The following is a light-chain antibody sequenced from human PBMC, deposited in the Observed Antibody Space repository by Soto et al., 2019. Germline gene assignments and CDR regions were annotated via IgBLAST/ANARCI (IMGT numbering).Light chain of an antibody. J-gene: IGKJ3*01. CDR1: HNIGSRM. V-gene: IGKV3-20*01. CDR3: HQYDGSPFA. Sequence: EVVLTQSPGTLSLSPGERVTLSCRASHNIGSRMLAWYQHKPGQSPRLLMYGASKRAADLPDRFSGSASGREFTLTISRLEPEDVAVYYCHQYDGSPFAFGPGTKVEIK. CDR2: GAS.